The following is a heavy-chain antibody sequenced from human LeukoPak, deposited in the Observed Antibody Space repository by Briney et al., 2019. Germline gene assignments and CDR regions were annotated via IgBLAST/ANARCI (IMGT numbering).Heavy chain of an antibody. J-gene: IGHJ6*02. V-gene: IGHV4-30-2*01. D-gene: IGHD5-12*01. Sequence: PSETLSLTCAVSGGSISSGGYSWSWIRQPPGKGLEWIGYIYHSGSTYYNPSLKSRVTISVDRSGNQFSLKLSSVTAADTAVYYCARVSRRVVATITAYYGMDVWGQGTTVTVSS. CDR2: IYHSGST. CDR3: ARVSRRVVATITAYYGMDV. CDR1: GGSISSGGYS.